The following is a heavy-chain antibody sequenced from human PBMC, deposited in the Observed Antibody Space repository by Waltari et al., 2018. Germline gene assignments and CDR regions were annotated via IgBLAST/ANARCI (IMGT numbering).Heavy chain of an antibody. CDR1: GYIFTTYG. V-gene: IGHV7-4-1*02. Sequence: QVQLVQSGSEVKKPGASVKVSCKASGYIFTTYGINWGRQAPGQGLEWMGWIITNTSNLMYGQGCIGRYVFALVTSVRTAYLQIRRLKAEDSGMYYWAGGGGTFSKPQYFDSWGQGTRVTVSS. D-gene: IGHD1-26*01. J-gene: IGHJ4*02. CDR2: IITNTSNL. CDR3: AGGGGTFSKPQYFDS.